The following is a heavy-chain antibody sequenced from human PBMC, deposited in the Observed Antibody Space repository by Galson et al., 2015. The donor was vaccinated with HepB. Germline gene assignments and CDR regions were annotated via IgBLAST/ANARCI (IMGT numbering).Heavy chain of an antibody. J-gene: IGHJ4*02. V-gene: IGHV3-23*01. Sequence: SLRLSCAASGFTFTNYAMSWVRQAPGKGLEWVSAISGSGGTTYYADSVRGRFTISRDNAANMVYLEMNNLRIEDTAVYYCARGRLALDYWGQGILVTVS. CDR2: ISGSGGTT. D-gene: IGHD4-11*01. CDR3: ARGRLALDY. CDR1: GFTFTNYA.